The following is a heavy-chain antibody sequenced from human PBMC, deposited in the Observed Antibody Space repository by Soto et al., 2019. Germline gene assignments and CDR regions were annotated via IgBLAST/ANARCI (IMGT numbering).Heavy chain of an antibody. V-gene: IGHV4-39*01. J-gene: IGHJ5*02. CDR3: ARKNIAARVGIDP. CDR1: GGSISSSSYY. D-gene: IGHD6-6*01. Sequence: SETLSLTCTVSGGSISSSSYYWGWIRQPPGKGLEWIGSIYYSGSTYYNPSLKSRVTISVDTSKNQFSLKLSSVTAADTAVYYCARKNIAARVGIDPWGQGTLVTVSS. CDR2: IYYSGST.